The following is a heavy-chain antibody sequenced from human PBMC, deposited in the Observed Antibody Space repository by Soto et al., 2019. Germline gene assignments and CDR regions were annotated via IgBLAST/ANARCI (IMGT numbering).Heavy chain of an antibody. CDR3: ARWSSIQNFDY. V-gene: IGHV3-33*01. D-gene: IGHD2-21*01. CDR1: GFTFSIYV. J-gene: IGHJ4*02. CDR2: IWYDGSKK. Sequence: QVQLVESGGGVVQPERSLRLSCAASGFTFSIYVMHWVRQAPGKGLEWVAVIWYDGSKKYYADSVKGRFIISRDNSKNTLYLQMNSLRAEDTALYYCARWSSIQNFDYWGQGTLVTVSS.